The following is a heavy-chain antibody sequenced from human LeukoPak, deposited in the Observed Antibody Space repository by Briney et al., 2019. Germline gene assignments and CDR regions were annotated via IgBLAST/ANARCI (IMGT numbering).Heavy chain of an antibody. J-gene: IGHJ4*02. Sequence: ASVKVSCKASGYTFTGYYMHWVRQAPGQGLEWMGRINPNSGGTNYAQKFQGRVTMTRDTSISTAYMELSRLRSDDTAVYYCARERGRPTYCSSWSYWGQGTLVTVSS. CDR3: ARERGRPTYCSSWSY. CDR2: INPNSGGT. CDR1: GYTFTGYY. D-gene: IGHD6-13*01. V-gene: IGHV1-2*06.